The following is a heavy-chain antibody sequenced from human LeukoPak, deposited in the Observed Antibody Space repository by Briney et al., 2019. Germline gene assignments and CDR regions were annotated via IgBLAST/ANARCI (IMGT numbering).Heavy chain of an antibody. J-gene: IGHJ4*02. CDR2: INPNSGGT. CDR1: GYTFTGYY. Sequence: ASVKVSCKASGYTFTGYYMHWVRQAPGQGLEWMGWINPNSGGTNYAQKFQGRVTMTRDTSISTAYMELSRLRSDDTAVYYCARAARDYGDPDFDYWAREPWSPSPQ. D-gene: IGHD4-17*01. CDR3: ARAARDYGDPDFDY. V-gene: IGHV1-2*02.